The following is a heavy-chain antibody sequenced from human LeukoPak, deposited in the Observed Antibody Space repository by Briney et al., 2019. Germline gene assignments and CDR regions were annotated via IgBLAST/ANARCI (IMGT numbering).Heavy chain of an antibody. J-gene: IGHJ4*02. D-gene: IGHD2-15*01. CDR1: GYTFSSFG. Sequence: PGASVKVSCKASGYTFSSFGIGWVRQVPGQGLEWMGWISGYGNTEYPQKVKGRVTVTTDTSTRTAYMELRSLRSDDTAVYFCARFGSGYLDQWGQGTLVTVSS. CDR2: ISGYGNT. V-gene: IGHV1-18*01. CDR3: ARFGSGYLDQ.